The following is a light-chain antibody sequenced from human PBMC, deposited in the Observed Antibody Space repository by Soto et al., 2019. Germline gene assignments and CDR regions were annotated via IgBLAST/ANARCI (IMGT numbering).Light chain of an antibody. J-gene: IGKJ1*01. CDR3: QQLNSYPPT. Sequence: EIVMTQSPATLSVSPGERATLSCRASQSVSSNLAWYQQKPGQAPRLLIYGASTRATGISARFSGSGSGTEFTLTISSLQPEDFATYYCQQLNSYPPTFGQGTKVEIK. CDR2: GAS. CDR1: QSVSSN. V-gene: IGKV3-15*01.